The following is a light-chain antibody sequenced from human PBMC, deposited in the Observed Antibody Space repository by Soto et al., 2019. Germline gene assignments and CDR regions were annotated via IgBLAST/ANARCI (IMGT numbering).Light chain of an antibody. CDR3: QQYNNWPPYT. CDR1: QSVSSN. Sequence: EIVMTQSPATVSLSPGERATLSCRASQSVSSNLAWYQQKPGQAPRLLIYGASTRATGIPARFSGSGSGTEFILTISSLQSEDFAVYYCQQYNNWPPYTFGQGTKLEIK. J-gene: IGKJ2*01. V-gene: IGKV3-15*01. CDR2: GAS.